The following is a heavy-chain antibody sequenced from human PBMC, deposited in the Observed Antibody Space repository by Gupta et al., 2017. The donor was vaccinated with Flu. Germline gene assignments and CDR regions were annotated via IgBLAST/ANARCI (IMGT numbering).Heavy chain of an antibody. CDR1: GGAFNRNA. J-gene: IGHJ4*02. CDR2: IMPIFGTT. D-gene: IGHD2-15*01. Sequence: QVQLVQSGAEVKKPGSSVKVSCKASGGAFNRNAISWVRQAPGQGLEWMGGIMPIFGTTNYPQKFQGRVTITMDESTSTAYMELSSLRSEDTAVYYCARRGGRYCSGGSCYWGFDYWGQGTLVTVSS. V-gene: IGHV1-69*01. CDR3: ARRGGRYCSGGSCYWGFDY.